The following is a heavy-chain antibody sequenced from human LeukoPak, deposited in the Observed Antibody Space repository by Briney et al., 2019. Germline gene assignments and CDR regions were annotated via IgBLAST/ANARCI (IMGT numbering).Heavy chain of an antibody. V-gene: IGHV4-61*01. J-gene: IGHJ6*03. CDR3: ARSPYYYYMDV. CDR2: IYYSGNT. CDR1: GGSISSGSYY. Sequence: SETLSLTCTVSGGSISSGSYYWGWIRQPPGKGLEWIGYIYYSGNTNYNPSLKSRVTISVDTSKNQFFLKLTSVTAADTAVYYCARSPYYYYMDVWGKGTTVTVSS.